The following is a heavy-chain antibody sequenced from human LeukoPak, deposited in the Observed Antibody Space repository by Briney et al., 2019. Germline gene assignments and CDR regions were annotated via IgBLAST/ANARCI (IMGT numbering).Heavy chain of an antibody. CDR3: ARPGILYDSASYDYYYYYYMDV. CDR2: INPNSGGT. CDR1: GYTFTGYY. D-gene: IGHD3-22*01. J-gene: IGHJ6*03. V-gene: IGHV1-2*02. Sequence: ASVKVSCKASGYTFTGYYIHWVRQAPGQGLEWMGWINPNSGGTKYAQKFQGRVTMTRDTSISTADMELSRLTFDDTAVYFCARPGILYDSASYDYYYYYYMDVWGKGTTVTVSS.